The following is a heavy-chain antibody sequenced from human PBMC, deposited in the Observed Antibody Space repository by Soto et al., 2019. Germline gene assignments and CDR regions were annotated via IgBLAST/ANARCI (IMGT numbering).Heavy chain of an antibody. D-gene: IGHD3-3*01. CDR1: GFTFSSYG. CDR2: IAYDGSNK. J-gene: IGHJ6*02. CDR3: AKDYYDFWSGYYISDYYYYYGMDV. Sequence: QVQLVESGGGVVQPGRSLRLSCAASGFTFSSYGMHWVRQAPGKGLEWVAVIAYDGSNKYYADSVKGRFTNSRDKSKNTLYLQMNSLRAEHTAVYYCAKDYYDFWSGYYISDYYYYYGMDVWGQGTTVTVSS. V-gene: IGHV3-30*18.